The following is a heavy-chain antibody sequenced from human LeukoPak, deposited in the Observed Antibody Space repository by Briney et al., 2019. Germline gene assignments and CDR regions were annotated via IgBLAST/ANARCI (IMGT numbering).Heavy chain of an antibody. CDR1: GLSFSSYG. V-gene: IGHV3-NL1*01. J-gene: IGHJ4*02. D-gene: IGHD6-19*01. Sequence: PGRSLRLSCAASGLSFSSYGMHWVRQAPGKGLEWVSAMSSSDDGRYYAASVRGRFTISRDTSRSTLYLQMNSLRAEDTAVYYCAKVRWDNSGWYYLDSWGQGTLVTVSS. CDR3: AKVRWDNSGWYYLDS. CDR2: MSSSDDGR.